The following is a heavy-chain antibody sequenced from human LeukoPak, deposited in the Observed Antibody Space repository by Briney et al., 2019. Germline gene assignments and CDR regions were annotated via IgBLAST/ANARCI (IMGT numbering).Heavy chain of an antibody. CDR2: IYYSGST. J-gene: IGHJ6*02. Sequence: SQTLSLTCTVSGGSISSGGYYWSWIRQHPGKGLEWIGYIYYSGSTYYNPSLKSRVTISVDTSKNQCSLKLSSVTAADTAVYYCARDIPMVRGVIMRGSGMDVWGQGTTVTVSS. V-gene: IGHV4-31*03. D-gene: IGHD3-10*01. CDR1: GGSISSGGYY. CDR3: ARDIPMVRGVIMRGSGMDV.